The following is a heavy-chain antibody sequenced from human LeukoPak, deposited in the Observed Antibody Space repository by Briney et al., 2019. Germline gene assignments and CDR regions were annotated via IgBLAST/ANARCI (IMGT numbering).Heavy chain of an antibody. J-gene: IGHJ4*02. CDR2: ISYDGSNK. CDR3: AKWTTAAFDY. Sequence: PGRSLRLSCAASGFTFSSYGMHWVRRAPGKGLEWVAVISYDGSNKYYADSVKGRFTISRDNSKNTLYLQMNSLRAEDTAVYYCAKWTTAAFDYWGQGTLVTVSS. CDR1: GFTFSSYG. V-gene: IGHV3-30*18. D-gene: IGHD6-25*01.